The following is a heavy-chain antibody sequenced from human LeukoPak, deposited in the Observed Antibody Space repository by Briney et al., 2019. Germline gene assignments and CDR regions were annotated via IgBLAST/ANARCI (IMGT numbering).Heavy chain of an antibody. CDR2: IYYSGST. Sequence: SETLSLTCTVSGGSISSGDYYWGWIRQPPGKGLEWTGHIYYSGSTYYRRYLKSRVTISLKPTQNQFSLRLSSVTAADTAVYYCANERSGYYDYWGQGTLVTVSS. V-gene: IGHV4-30-4*08. CDR3: ANERSGYYDY. J-gene: IGHJ4*02. CDR1: GGSISSGDYY. D-gene: IGHD3-22*01.